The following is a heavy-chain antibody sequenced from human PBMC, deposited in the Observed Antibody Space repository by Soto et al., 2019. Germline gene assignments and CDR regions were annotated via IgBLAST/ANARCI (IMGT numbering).Heavy chain of an antibody. J-gene: IGHJ6*02. Sequence: QVQLVQSGAEVMKPGSSVKVSCKASGGTCSSYAISWVRQAPGQGLEWMGGIIPIFGTANYAQKFQGRVTITADESTSTAYMELSSVRSEDTAAYYCAREGITGPLAFGNYGMDVWGQGTTVTVSS. CDR3: AREGITGPLAFGNYGMDV. V-gene: IGHV1-69*12. CDR2: IIPIFGTA. D-gene: IGHD1-20*01. CDR1: GGTCSSYA.